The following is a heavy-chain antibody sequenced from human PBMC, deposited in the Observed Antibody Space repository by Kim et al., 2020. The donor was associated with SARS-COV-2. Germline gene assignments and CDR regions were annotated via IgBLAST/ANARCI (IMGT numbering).Heavy chain of an antibody. CDR2: ST. J-gene: IGHJ4*02. CDR3: ARDSSGLHDY. D-gene: IGHD3-22*01. V-gene: IGHV4-4*02. Sequence: STNYHPSLKSRVTISVDKSTNQFSLKLSSVTAADTAVYYCARDSSGLHDYWGQGTLVTVSS.